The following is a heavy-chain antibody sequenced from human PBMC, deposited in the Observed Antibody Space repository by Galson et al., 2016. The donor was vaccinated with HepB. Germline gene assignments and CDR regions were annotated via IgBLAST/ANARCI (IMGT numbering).Heavy chain of an antibody. V-gene: IGHV3-7*03. CDR1: GFTFSDYW. CDR2: IRQDGSHK. J-gene: IGHJ4*02. D-gene: IGHD4-23*01. Sequence: LRLSCAVSGFTFSDYWMSWVRQAPGKGLKWVANIRQDGSHKDYVKSVKGRFTTFRDNAKNLLFLDMKSLRVEDTAVYYCVRDSWGRGVTPMDYWGQGTLVTVSS. CDR3: VRDSWGRGVTPMDY.